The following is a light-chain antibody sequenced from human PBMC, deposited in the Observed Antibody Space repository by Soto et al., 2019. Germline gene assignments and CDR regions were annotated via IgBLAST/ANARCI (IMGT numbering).Light chain of an antibody. CDR1: QSVTTN. V-gene: IGKV3-15*01. CDR2: GAS. Sequence: EVVMTQSPATLSVSPGERANLSCRASQSVTTNMAWYQQKPGQAPRLLIYGASTRATGIPARFSGSGSGTDFTLTISSLQSEDFAVYYCQQYNNWPPWTFGQGTKV. J-gene: IGKJ1*01. CDR3: QQYNNWPPWT.